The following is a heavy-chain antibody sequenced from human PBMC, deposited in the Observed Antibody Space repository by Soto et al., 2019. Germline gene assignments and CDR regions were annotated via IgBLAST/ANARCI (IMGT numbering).Heavy chain of an antibody. D-gene: IGHD3-3*01. J-gene: IGHJ6*03. CDR2: IKQDGSEK. Sequence: SGGSLRLSCAASGFTFSSYWMSWVRQAPGKGLEWVANIKQDGSEKYYVDSVKGRFTISRDNAKNSLYLQMNSLRAEDTAVYYCARVPLTGHYSRFGYYMEVWGKGTTVTVSS. CDR1: GFTFSSYW. V-gene: IGHV3-7*01. CDR3: ARVPLTGHYSRFGYYMEV.